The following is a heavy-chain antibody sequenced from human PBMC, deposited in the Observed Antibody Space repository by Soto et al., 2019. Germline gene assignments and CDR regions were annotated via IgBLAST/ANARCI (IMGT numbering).Heavy chain of an antibody. CDR1: GFTFSSYA. CDR2: ISYDGSNK. V-gene: IGHV3-30-3*01. CDR3: ARDLSGDYRSLYYYYYGMDV. J-gene: IGHJ6*02. Sequence: QVQLVESGGGVVQPGRSLRLSCAASGFTFSSYAMHWVRQAPGKGLEWVAVISYDGSNKYYADSVKGRFTISRDNSKNTLYLQMNSLRAEDTAVYYCARDLSGDYRSLYYYYYGMDVWGQGTTVTVSS. D-gene: IGHD4-4*01.